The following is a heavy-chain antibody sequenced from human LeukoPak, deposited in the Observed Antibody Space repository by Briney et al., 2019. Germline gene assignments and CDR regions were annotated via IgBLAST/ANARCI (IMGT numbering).Heavy chain of an antibody. Sequence: SVKVSCKASGGTFSSYAISWVRQAPGQGLEWMGRIIPILGIANYAQKFQGRVTITADKSTSTAYMELSRLRSDDTAAYYCARGDYGGDHDAFDIWGQGTMVTVSS. V-gene: IGHV1-69*04. CDR2: IIPILGIA. CDR1: GGTFSSYA. D-gene: IGHD4-23*01. CDR3: ARGDYGGDHDAFDI. J-gene: IGHJ3*02.